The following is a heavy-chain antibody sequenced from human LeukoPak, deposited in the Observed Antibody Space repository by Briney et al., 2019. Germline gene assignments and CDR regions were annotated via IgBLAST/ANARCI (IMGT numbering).Heavy chain of an antibody. CDR1: GFTFSRDG. D-gene: IGHD3-3*01. V-gene: IGHV3-33*01. Sequence: PGGSLRLSCAASGFTFSRDGMHWLRQAPGKGLEWVAVIWYDGSNTYYVDSVKGRFTISRDNSKNTLYLQMNSLRVEDTAVYYCGRDSRSILIDVWGQGTPVTISS. CDR2: IWYDGSNT. CDR3: GRDSRSILIDV. J-gene: IGHJ4*02.